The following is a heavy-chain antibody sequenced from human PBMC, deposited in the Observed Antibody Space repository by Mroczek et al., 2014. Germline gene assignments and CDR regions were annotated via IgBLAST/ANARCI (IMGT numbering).Heavy chain of an antibody. CDR3: ACGSYGNSVWDS. V-gene: IGHV4-59*01. CDR2: IYYSGST. J-gene: IGHJ6*02. CDR1: GGSISSYY. D-gene: IGHD5-18*01. Sequence: QVQLVESGPGLVKPSETLSLTCTVSGGSISSYYWSWIRQPPGKGLEWIGYIYYSGSTNYNPSLKSRVTISVDTSKNQFSLKLSSVTAADTAVYYCACGSYGNSVWDSWGQGTTGHRLL.